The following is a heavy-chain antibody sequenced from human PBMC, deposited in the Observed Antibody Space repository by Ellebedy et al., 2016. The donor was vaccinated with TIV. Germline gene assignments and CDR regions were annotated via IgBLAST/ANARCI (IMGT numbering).Heavy chain of an antibody. J-gene: IGHJ1*01. CDR2: FSWNSGKI. D-gene: IGHD5-24*01. Sequence: PGGSLRLSCAASGFAFSTYSMNWVRQAPGKGLEWVSGFSWNSGKIGYADSVKGRFTISRDNAKNSLYLQMNSLRVEDTAFYYCTKGYGFEYFQSWGQGTLVTVSS. CDR3: TKGYGFEYFQS. CDR1: GFAFSTYS. V-gene: IGHV3-9*01.